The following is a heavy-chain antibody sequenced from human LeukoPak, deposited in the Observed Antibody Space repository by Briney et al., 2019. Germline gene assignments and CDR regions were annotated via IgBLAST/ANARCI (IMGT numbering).Heavy chain of an antibody. Sequence: GRSLRLSCAASGFTFDDYAMHWVRQAPGKGLEWVSGISWNSGSIGYADSVKGRFTISRDNAKNSLYLQMNSLRAEDTALYYCAKALVRAGYYYGMDVWGQGTTATVSS. CDR1: GFTFDDYA. J-gene: IGHJ6*02. CDR2: ISWNSGSI. D-gene: IGHD6-13*01. V-gene: IGHV3-9*01. CDR3: AKALVRAGYYYGMDV.